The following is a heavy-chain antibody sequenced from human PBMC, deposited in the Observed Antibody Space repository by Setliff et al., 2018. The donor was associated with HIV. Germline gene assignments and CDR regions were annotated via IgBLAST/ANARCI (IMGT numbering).Heavy chain of an antibody. CDR1: GFTFGDYA. V-gene: IGHV3-21*01. Sequence: GGSLRLSCTASGFTFGDYAMTWVRQAPGKGLEWVSSIGSSSSDIYYADSVKGRFTISRDNAKNSLYLQMNSLRAEDTAVYYCAKDRTYYGSGSYYNRFDYWGQGTLVTVSS. CDR3: AKDRTYYGSGSYYNRFDY. D-gene: IGHD3-10*01. J-gene: IGHJ4*02. CDR2: IGSSSSDI.